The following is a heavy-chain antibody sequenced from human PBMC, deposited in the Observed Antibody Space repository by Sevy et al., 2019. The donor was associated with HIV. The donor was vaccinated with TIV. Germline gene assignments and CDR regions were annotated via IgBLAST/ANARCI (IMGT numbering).Heavy chain of an antibody. CDR3: AKDGYKPSVGDENYYYYYMDV. CDR1: GFTFSSYA. Sequence: GGSLRLSCAASGFTFSSYAMSWVRQAPGKGLEWVSAISGSGGSTYYADSVKGRFTISRDNSKNTLYLQMNSLRAEDTAVYYCAKDGYKPSVGDENYYYYYMDVWQRDHGHRLL. CDR2: ISGSGGST. V-gene: IGHV3-23*01. D-gene: IGHD1-20*01. J-gene: IGHJ6*03.